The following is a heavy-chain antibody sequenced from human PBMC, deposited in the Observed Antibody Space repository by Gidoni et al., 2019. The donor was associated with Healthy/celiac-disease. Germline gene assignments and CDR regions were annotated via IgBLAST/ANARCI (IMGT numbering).Heavy chain of an antibody. CDR1: GFTFSSYW. CDR2: IKQDGSEK. V-gene: IGHV3-7*01. J-gene: IGHJ5*02. D-gene: IGHD3-10*01. Sequence: EVQLVESGGGLVQPGGSLSLSCAASGFTFSSYWMSWVRQAPGKGLEWVANIKQDGSEKYYVDSVKGRFTISRDNAKNSLYLQMNSLSAEDTAVYYCAREDRGDNWFDPWGQGTLVTVSS. CDR3: AREDRGDNWFDP.